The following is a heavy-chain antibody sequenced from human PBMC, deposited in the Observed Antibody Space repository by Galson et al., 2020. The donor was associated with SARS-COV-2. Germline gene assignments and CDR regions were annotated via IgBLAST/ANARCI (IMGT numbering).Heavy chain of an antibody. V-gene: IGHV3-23*01. J-gene: IGHJ4*02. CDR2: ISDSGGRT. D-gene: IGHD6-13*01. CDR1: GFTFSIYA. Sequence: GEALMIPCAASGFTFSIYAMSWVRQAPGKGLEWVSGISDSGGRTYYADSVKGRFTISRDNSKNTLYLQMNSLRAEDTAVYYCAPPHTYSSSSYEGYWGQGTLVTVSS. CDR3: APPHTYSSSSYEGY.